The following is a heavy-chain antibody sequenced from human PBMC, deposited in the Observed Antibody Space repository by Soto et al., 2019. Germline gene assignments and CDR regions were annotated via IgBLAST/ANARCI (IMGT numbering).Heavy chain of an antibody. CDR3: ARSGSSWNLREFDY. Sequence: GASVKVSCKASDYTFTSYGIIWVRQAPGQGLEWIGWISVYNGNTNYAQKFRGRVTMTTDISTTTAYTEMRSLRSDDTAVYYCARSGSSWNLREFDYWGQGTLVTVSS. J-gene: IGHJ4*02. D-gene: IGHD6-13*01. V-gene: IGHV1-18*01. CDR1: DYTFTSYG. CDR2: ISVYNGNT.